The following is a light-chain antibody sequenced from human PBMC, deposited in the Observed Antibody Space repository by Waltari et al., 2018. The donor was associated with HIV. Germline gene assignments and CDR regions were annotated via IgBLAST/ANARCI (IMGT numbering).Light chain of an antibody. Sequence: LTQPPSLSVAPGETATIPCGATNIERKSVPWYQQKAGQAPVVVMSYDTDRPAGIAERFSGFNSGHTASLIITRVGAGDEADYYCQVWDSATDHVLFGGGTRLTVL. CDR1: NIERKS. V-gene: IGLV3-21*04. J-gene: IGLJ2*01. CDR2: YDT. CDR3: QVWDSATDHVL.